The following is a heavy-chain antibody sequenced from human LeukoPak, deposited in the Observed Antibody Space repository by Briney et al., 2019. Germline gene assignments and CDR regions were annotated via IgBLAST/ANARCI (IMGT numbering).Heavy chain of an antibody. V-gene: IGHV4-4*07. Sequence: SETLSLTCTVPGGSISSYYWSWIRQPAGKGLEWIGRIYTSGSTNYNPSLKSRVTMSVDTSKNQFSLKLSSVTAADTAVYYCARDMTRRYGDYFDYWGQGILVTVSS. CDR2: IYTSGST. J-gene: IGHJ4*02. CDR1: GGSISSYY. CDR3: ARDMTRRYGDYFDY. D-gene: IGHD4-17*01.